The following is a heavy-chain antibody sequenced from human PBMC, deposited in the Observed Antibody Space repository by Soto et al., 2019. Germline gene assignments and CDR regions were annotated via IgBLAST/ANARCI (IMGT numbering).Heavy chain of an antibody. CDR1: GFTFSSYS. CDR2: ISSSSSTI. J-gene: IGHJ4*02. D-gene: IGHD5-18*01. CDR3: ARDSGYSYGPFDY. Sequence: HPGGSLRLSCAASGFTFSSYSMNWVRQAPGKGLEWVSYISSSSSTIYYADSVKGRFTISRDNAKNSLYLQMNSLRAEDTAVYYCARDSGYSYGPFDYWGQGTLVTVSS. V-gene: IGHV3-48*01.